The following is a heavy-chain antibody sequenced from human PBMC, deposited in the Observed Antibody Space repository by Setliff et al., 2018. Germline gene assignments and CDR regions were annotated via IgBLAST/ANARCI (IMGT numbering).Heavy chain of an antibody. CDR1: GYTFTGYY. CDR2: INPNSGGT. V-gene: IGHV1-2*04. CDR3: ARVSSYGSGSYYYYYYGMDA. J-gene: IGHJ6*02. D-gene: IGHD3-10*01. Sequence: ASVKVSCKASGYTFTGYYMHWVRQAPGQGLEWMGWINPNSGGTNYAQKFQGWVTMTRDTSISTAYMELSRLRPDDTAVYYCARVSSYGSGSYYYYYYGMDAWGQGTTVTVSS.